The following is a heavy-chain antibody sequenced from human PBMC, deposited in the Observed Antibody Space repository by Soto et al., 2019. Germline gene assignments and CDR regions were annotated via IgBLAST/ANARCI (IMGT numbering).Heavy chain of an antibody. V-gene: IGHV1-8*01. CDR3: AIERRPTNAIDF. J-gene: IGHJ4*02. CDR2: MNPNSGNT. CDR1: GYTFTNSG. Sequence: GASVKVSCKAPGYTFTNSGINWGRQATGQGLEWMGWMNPNSGNTGYAQKFQGRVTMTRNTSISTAYMELSSLRSEDTAVYYCAIERRPTNAIDFRGQGTLVTGSS. D-gene: IGHD2-2*02.